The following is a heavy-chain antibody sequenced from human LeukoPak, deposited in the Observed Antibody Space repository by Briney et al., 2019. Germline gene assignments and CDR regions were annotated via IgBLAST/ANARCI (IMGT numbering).Heavy chain of an antibody. Sequence: ASVKVSCKASGYTFTIYYIHWVRQAPGQGLEWMGLINPSGGSTNYAQKFQGRVTMTRDTSTSTVYMELSSLRSEDMAVYYCARGRREIAEDFDYWGQGTLVTVSS. CDR1: GYTFTIYY. D-gene: IGHD2-21*01. CDR2: INPSGGST. V-gene: IGHV1-46*01. J-gene: IGHJ4*02. CDR3: ARGRREIAEDFDY.